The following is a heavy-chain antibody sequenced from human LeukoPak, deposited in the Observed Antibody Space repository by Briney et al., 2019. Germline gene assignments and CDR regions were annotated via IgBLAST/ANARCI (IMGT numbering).Heavy chain of an antibody. CDR1: GFTVSSNY. J-gene: IGHJ4*02. CDR2: IYSGGTT. V-gene: IGHV3-66*01. Sequence: GGSLRLSCAASGFTVSSNYMSWVRQAPGKGLEWVSVIYSGGTTYYADSVKGRFTISRDDSKNTLHLQMNSLRAEDTAVYYCARDQYSYAHAAHWGQGTLVTVSS. D-gene: IGHD5-18*01. CDR3: ARDQYSYAHAAH.